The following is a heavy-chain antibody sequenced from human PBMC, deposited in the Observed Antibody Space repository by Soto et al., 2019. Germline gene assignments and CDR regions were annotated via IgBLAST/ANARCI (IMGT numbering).Heavy chain of an antibody. CDR2: IRSKAYGGTT. Sequence: GGSLRLSCTASGFTFGDYAMSWFRQAPGKGLEWVGFIRSKAYGGTTEYAASVKGRFTISRDDSKSIAYLQMNSLKTEDTAVYYCTRDSFGIVVVPAAFDAFDIWGQGTMVTVSS. J-gene: IGHJ3*02. D-gene: IGHD2-2*01. CDR1: GFTFGDYA. V-gene: IGHV3-49*03. CDR3: TRDSFGIVVVPAAFDAFDI.